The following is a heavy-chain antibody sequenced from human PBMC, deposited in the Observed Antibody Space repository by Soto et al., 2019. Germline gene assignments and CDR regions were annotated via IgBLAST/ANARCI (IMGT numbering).Heavy chain of an antibody. D-gene: IGHD3-10*01. V-gene: IGHV3-21*01. J-gene: IGHJ4*02. CDR1: GFTFSSYS. CDR2: ISSSSSYI. CDR3: ATAPIQGGY. Sequence: EVQLVESGGGLVKPGGSLRLSCAVSGFTFSSYSMNWVRQAPGKGLEWVSSISSSSSYIYYADSVKGRFTISRDNAKNSLYLQMNSLRAEDTAVYYCATAPIQGGYWGQGTLVTVSS.